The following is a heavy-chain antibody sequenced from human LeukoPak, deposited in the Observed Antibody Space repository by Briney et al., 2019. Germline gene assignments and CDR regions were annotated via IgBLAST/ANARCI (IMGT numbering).Heavy chain of an antibody. J-gene: IGHJ6*03. D-gene: IGHD1-26*01. CDR2: IYSGGST. CDR1: GFTVSSND. Sequence: GGSLRLSCAASGFTVSSNDMSWVRQAPGKGLECISVIYSGGSTDYADSVKGRFAISRDNSKNTLYLQMSSLRAEDTAVYYCAKGYGWEASYYYYYMDVWGKGTTVTISS. V-gene: IGHV3-53*05. CDR3: AKGYGWEASYYYYYMDV.